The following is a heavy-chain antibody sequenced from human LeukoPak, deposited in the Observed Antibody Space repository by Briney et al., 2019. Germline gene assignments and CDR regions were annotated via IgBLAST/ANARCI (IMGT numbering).Heavy chain of an antibody. J-gene: IGHJ2*01. V-gene: IGHV4-4*07. CDR3: ARLDSSGWSFLDLWYFDL. CDR1: GGSISSYY. Sequence: PSETLSLTCTVSGGSISSYYWSWIRQPAGKGLEWIGRIYTSGSTNYNPSLESRVTMSVDTSKNQFSLKLSSVTAADTAVYYCARLDSSGWSFLDLWYFDLWGRGTLVTVSS. CDR2: IYTSGST. D-gene: IGHD6-19*01.